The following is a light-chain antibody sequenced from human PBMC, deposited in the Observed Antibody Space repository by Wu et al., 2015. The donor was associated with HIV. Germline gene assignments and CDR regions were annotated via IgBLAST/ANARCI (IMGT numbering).Light chain of an antibody. Sequence: EIVMTQSPATLSVSPGDRATLYCRASQSVSSFLAWYQQKPGQAPRLLIFDASNRATGIPARFSGSGSGTDFTLTISSLEPEDFALYYCQQRSNWPSLTFGGGTKVEMK. J-gene: IGKJ4*01. CDR1: QSVSSF. CDR2: DAS. CDR3: QQRSNWPSLT. V-gene: IGKV3-11*01.